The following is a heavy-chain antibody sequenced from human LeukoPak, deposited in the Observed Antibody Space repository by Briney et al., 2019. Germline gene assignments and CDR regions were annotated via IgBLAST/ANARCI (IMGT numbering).Heavy chain of an antibody. D-gene: IGHD1-14*01. CDR3: AREVMDNLRFDY. CDR2: INPGGGDT. J-gene: IGHJ4*02. Sequence: ASVKVSCKASGYTFTSYYMHWVRQAPGQGLEWMGIINPGGGDTSYVQKFQGRLTMTRDTSTNTVYMELTSLRSEDTAVYYCAREVMDNLRFDYWGQGTLVTVSS. V-gene: IGHV1-46*01. CDR1: GYTFTSYY.